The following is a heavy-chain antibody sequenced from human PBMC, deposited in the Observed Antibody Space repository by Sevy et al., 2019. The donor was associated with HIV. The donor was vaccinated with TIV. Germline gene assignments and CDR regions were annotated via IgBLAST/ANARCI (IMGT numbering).Heavy chain of an antibody. CDR2: IFHGGSSGST. D-gene: IGHD3-22*01. CDR1: GYSISSGYY. J-gene: IGHJ4*02. V-gene: IGHV4-38-2*01. Sequence: SETLSLTCAVSGYSISSGYYWGWIRQPTGKGLEWIGNIFHGGSSGSTYYNPSLKSRLTISVDTSKNQFSLKLSSVTAADTAVYYCARCYYDSSGKYYFDYWGQGTLVTVSS. CDR3: ARCYYDSSGKYYFDY.